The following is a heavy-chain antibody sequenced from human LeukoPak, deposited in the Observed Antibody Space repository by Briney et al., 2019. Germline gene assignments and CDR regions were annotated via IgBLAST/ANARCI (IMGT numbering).Heavy chain of an antibody. CDR2: INHSGST. D-gene: IGHD1-26*01. CDR1: GGSISSGGYY. V-gene: IGHV4-31*03. Sequence: SQTLSLTCTVSGGSISSGGYYWSWIRQHPGKGLEWIGEINHSGSTNYNPSLKSRVTISVDTSKNQFSLKLSSVTAADTAVYYCASSSPARSYYPFDYWGQGTLVTVSS. CDR3: ASSSPARSYYPFDY. J-gene: IGHJ4*02.